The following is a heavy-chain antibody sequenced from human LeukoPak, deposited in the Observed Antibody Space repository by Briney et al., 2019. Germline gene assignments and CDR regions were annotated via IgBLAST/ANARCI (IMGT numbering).Heavy chain of an antibody. D-gene: IGHD3-16*02. V-gene: IGHV3-21*01. Sequence: NPGGSLRLSCAASGFTFSSYSMNWVRQAPGKGLEGVSSISSSSSYIYYADSVKGRFTISRDNAKNSLYLQMNSLRAEDTAVYYCAREKIVYGMDVWGQGTTVTVSS. CDR1: GFTFSSYS. CDR2: ISSSSSYI. CDR3: AREKIVYGMDV. J-gene: IGHJ6*02.